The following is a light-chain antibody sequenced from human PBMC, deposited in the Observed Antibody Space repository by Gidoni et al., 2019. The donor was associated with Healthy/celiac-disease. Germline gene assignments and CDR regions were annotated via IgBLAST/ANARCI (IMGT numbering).Light chain of an antibody. CDR2: GAS. V-gene: IGKV3-15*01. CDR3: QQYNNWPPLT. Sequence: EIVMTQSPATLSVSPWERATLSCRASQSVSSNLAWYQQKPGQAPRLLIYGASTRATGIPARFSGSGSGTDFTLTISSLQSEDFAVYYCQQYNNWPPLTFGPGTKVDIK. CDR1: QSVSSN. J-gene: IGKJ3*01.